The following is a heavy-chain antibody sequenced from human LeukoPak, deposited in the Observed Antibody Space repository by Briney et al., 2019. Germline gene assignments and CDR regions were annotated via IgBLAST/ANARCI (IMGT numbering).Heavy chain of an antibody. Sequence: SETLSLTCNVSGGSISGYHWSWIRQPPGKGLEWLGYIYYSGSSNYNPSLKSRVTISVDTSKNQFSLKLTSVTAADTAVYYCARGASDLTYDYGVNWGQGTLVTVSS. CDR2: IYYSGSS. CDR1: GGSISGYH. J-gene: IGHJ4*02. CDR3: ARGASDLTYDYGVN. V-gene: IGHV4-59*01. D-gene: IGHD4-17*01.